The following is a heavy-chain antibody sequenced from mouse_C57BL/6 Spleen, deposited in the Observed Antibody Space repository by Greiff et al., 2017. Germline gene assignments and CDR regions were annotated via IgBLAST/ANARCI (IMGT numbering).Heavy chain of an antibody. Sequence: EVQGVESGGDLVKPGGSLKLSCAASGFTFSSYGMSWVRQTPDKRLEWVATISSGGSYTYYPDSVKGRFTISREKAKNTLYLQMSSLKAEDAAMYYCARQYDGYFDYWGQGTTLTVSS. CDR1: GFTFSSYG. V-gene: IGHV5-6*01. D-gene: IGHD2-3*01. J-gene: IGHJ2*01. CDR2: ISSGGSYT. CDR3: ARQYDGYFDY.